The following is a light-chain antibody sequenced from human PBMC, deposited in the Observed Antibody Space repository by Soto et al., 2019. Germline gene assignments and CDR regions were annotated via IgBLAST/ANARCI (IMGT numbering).Light chain of an antibody. CDR3: QQSNSRPGT. CDR1: QSISSN. Sequence: DLHMTLSPSSLSSTIDHSXXXXXXASQSISSNLTWYQQKPGKAPKLLIYAASNLPSGVPSTFSGSGSGTDFTLTISSLQPEDFATYYCQQSNSRPGTFGQGTKVDIK. V-gene: IGKV1-39*01. CDR2: AAS. J-gene: IGKJ1*01.